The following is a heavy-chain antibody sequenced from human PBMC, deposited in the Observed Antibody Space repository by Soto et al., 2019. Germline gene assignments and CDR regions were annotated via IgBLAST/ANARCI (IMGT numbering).Heavy chain of an antibody. CDR1: GFTFDDYA. J-gene: IGHJ4*02. D-gene: IGHD3-10*01. CDR2: ISWNSGSI. Sequence: EVQLVESGGGLVQPGRSLRLSCAASGFTFDDYAMHWVRQAPGKGLEWVSGISWNSGSIGYADSVKGRFTISRDNAKNSLYLQMNRLRAEDTALYYCAKDRGGSGSWDYFDYWGQGTLVTVSS. CDR3: AKDRGGSGSWDYFDY. V-gene: IGHV3-9*01.